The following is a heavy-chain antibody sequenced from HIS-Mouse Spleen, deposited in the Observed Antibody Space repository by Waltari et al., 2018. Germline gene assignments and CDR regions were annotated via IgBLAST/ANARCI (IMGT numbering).Heavy chain of an antibody. CDR3: ARAPGLGQCYFDY. CDR1: GYTFTGYY. J-gene: IGHJ4*02. Sequence: QVQLVQSGAEVKKPGASVKVSCKASGYTFTGYYMHWVRQAPGQGLEWMGWIKPNSGGTNNAQKFQGRVTMTRDTSISTAYMELSRLRSDDTAVYYCARAPGLGQCYFDYWGQGTLVTVSS. CDR2: IKPNSGGT. D-gene: IGHD6-19*01. V-gene: IGHV1-2*02.